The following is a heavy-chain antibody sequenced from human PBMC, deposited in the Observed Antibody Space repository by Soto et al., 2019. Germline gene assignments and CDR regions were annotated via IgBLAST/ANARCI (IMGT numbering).Heavy chain of an antibody. CDR2: INPNGGST. CDR3: ARDLAAADY. CDR1: GYIFINYY. Sequence: QVHLVQSGAEVKKPGASVKVSCKASGYIFINYYIHWLRQAPGQGLEWIGIINPNGGSTNYAQKFRGRVTMARDTSCSTVYLDLSSLRSDDTAVYFCARDLAAADYWGQGTLVTVSS. V-gene: IGHV1-46*01. D-gene: IGHD6-13*01. J-gene: IGHJ4*02.